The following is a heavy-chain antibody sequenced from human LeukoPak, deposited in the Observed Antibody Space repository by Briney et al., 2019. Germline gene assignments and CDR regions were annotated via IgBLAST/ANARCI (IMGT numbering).Heavy chain of an antibody. Sequence: SETLSLTCTVFGDSIISSSHYWGWIRQPPGKGLEWIGSIYYSGSTHFNPSLQSRVTMSVDASKNQFSLKLSSVTAADTAGYYCARHWTGYYYYGMDVWGQGTTVTVPS. V-gene: IGHV4-39*01. J-gene: IGHJ6*02. CDR3: ARHWTGYYYYGMDV. CDR2: IYYSGST. D-gene: IGHD3/OR15-3a*01. CDR1: GDSIISSSHY.